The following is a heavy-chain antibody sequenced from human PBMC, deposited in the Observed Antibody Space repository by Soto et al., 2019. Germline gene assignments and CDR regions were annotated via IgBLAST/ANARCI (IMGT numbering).Heavy chain of an antibody. CDR3: ARDSGVGLNYYYGMDV. CDR1: GFTFSSYW. Sequence: GGSLRLSCAASGFTFSSYWMHWVRQAPGKGLVWVSRINSDGSSTSYADSVKGRFTISRDNAKNTLYLQMNSLRAEDTAVYYCARDSGVGLNYYYGMDVWGQGTTVTVSS. J-gene: IGHJ6*02. V-gene: IGHV3-74*01. CDR2: INSDGSST. D-gene: IGHD7-27*01.